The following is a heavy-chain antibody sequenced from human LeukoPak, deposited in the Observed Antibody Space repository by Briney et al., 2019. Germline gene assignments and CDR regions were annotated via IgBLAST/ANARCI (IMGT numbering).Heavy chain of an antibody. Sequence: GGSLRLSCAASGFTFSSYEMNWVRQAPGKGLEWVSYISTSGSTIYYADSVKGRFTISRNNAKNSLYLQMNSLRAEDTAVYYCARESPEWRYFDYWGQGTLVTVSS. V-gene: IGHV3-48*03. CDR2: ISTSGSTI. J-gene: IGHJ4*02. CDR3: ARESPEWRYFDY. D-gene: IGHD2-8*01. CDR1: GFTFSSYE.